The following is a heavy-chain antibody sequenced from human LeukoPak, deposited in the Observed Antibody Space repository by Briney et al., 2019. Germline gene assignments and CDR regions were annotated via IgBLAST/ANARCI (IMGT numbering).Heavy chain of an antibody. CDR3: ARDRDGYTYGGLYFDY. V-gene: IGHV3-21*01. CDR2: ISSSSSYI. D-gene: IGHD5-24*01. Sequence: GGSLRLSCAASGFTLSSYSMNWVRQAPGKGLEWVSSISSSSSYIYYADSVKGRFTISRDNAKNSLYLQMNSLRAEDTAVYYCARDRDGYTYGGLYFDYWGQGTLVTVSS. CDR1: GFTLSSYS. J-gene: IGHJ4*02.